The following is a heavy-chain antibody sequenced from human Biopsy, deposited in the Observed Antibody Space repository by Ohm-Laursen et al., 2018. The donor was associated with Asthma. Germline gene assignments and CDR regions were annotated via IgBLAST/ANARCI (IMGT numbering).Heavy chain of an antibody. CDR2: ITFDGSTQ. CDR3: SRDTLGYYFDI. J-gene: IGHJ4*02. D-gene: IGHD6-13*01. CDR1: GTHFGSYN. Sequence: SLRLSCSASGTHFGSYNMHWARQAPGKGLEWVAVITFDGSTQHYGDSVKGQFTISRDNSKNMLFLQMNSLRAEDTAVYYCSRDTLGYYFDIWGQGTQVTVSS. V-gene: IGHV3-30-3*01.